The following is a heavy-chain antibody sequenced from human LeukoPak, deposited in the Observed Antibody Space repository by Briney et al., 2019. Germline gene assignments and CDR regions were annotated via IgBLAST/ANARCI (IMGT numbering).Heavy chain of an antibody. D-gene: IGHD2-8*01. Sequence: ASVKVSCKASGYTFTGYYIHWVRQAPGQGLEWMGWMSPYNGNTHYAQKFQGRVTLTRDTSTTTAYMEVRSLKSDDTAVYYCVRDVCANGVCHYFDYWGQGTLVIVSS. CDR1: GYTFTGYY. V-gene: IGHV1-18*04. CDR2: MSPYNGNT. CDR3: VRDVCANGVCHYFDY. J-gene: IGHJ4*02.